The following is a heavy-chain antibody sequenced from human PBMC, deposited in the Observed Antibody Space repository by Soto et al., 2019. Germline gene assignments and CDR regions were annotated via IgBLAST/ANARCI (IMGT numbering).Heavy chain of an antibody. Sequence: HPGGSLRLSCAASGFTFSGYAMRWVRQAPGKGLDWVSTITGTGGKTYYAGSVKGRFTISRDNSKNTMYLQINSLTAEDTAVYYCAKDLHTSSSEWRYYFGMDVWGQGTTVTVSS. J-gene: IGHJ6*02. CDR1: GFTFSGYA. V-gene: IGHV3-23*01. D-gene: IGHD6-6*01. CDR2: ITGTGGKT. CDR3: AKDLHTSSSEWRYYFGMDV.